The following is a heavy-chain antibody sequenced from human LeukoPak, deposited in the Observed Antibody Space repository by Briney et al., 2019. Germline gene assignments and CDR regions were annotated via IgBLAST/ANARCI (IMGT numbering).Heavy chain of an antibody. CDR2: IYTSGST. Sequence: SETLSLTCTVSGGSISSYYWSWTRQPAGKGLEWIGRIYTSGSTNYNPSLKSRVTMSVDTSKNQFSLKLSSVTAADTAVYYCARDTRIAAALNWFDPWGQGTLVTVSS. D-gene: IGHD6-13*01. CDR1: GGSISSYY. CDR3: ARDTRIAAALNWFDP. J-gene: IGHJ5*02. V-gene: IGHV4-4*07.